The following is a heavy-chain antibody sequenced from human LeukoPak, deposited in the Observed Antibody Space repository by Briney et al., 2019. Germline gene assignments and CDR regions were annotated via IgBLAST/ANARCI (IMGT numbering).Heavy chain of an antibody. D-gene: IGHD5-18*01. CDR2: IIPIFGTA. J-gene: IGHJ3*02. Sequence: GASVKVSCKASGGTFSSYAISWVRRAPGQGLEWMGGIIPIFGTANYAQKFQGRVTITTDESTSTAYMELSSLRSEDTAVYYCASSDVHPPPRGYSYGYSSGAFDIGGQGTMVTVSS. CDR3: ASSDVHPPPRGYSYGYSSGAFDI. V-gene: IGHV1-69*05. CDR1: GGTFSSYA.